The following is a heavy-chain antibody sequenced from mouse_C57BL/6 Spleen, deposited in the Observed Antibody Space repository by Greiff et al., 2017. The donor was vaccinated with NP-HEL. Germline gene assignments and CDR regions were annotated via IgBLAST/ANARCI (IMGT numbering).Heavy chain of an antibody. V-gene: IGHV1-62-2*01. CDR2: FYPGSGSI. CDR1: GYTFTEYT. J-gene: IGHJ4*01. CDR3: ARHGYYYGSSYYAMDY. Sequence: QVQLKESGAELVKPGASVKLSCKASGYTFTEYTIHWVKQRSGQGLEWIGWFYPGSGSIKYNEKFKDKATLTADKSSSTVSMELSRLTSEDSAVYFCARHGYYYGSSYYAMDYWGQGTSVTVSS. D-gene: IGHD1-1*01.